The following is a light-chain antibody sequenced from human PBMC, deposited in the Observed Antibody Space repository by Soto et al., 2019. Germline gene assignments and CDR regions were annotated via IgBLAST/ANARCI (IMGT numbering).Light chain of an antibody. CDR3: QQYNNWPPFT. CDR1: QSVSST. J-gene: IGKJ3*01. CDR2: GAS. Sequence: EIVMTQSPDTLSVSPGERATLSCRASQSVSSTLAWYQQKTGQAPRLLIYGASTRATGIPARFIGSGSGTEFTLTISSLQSEDVAVYYCQQYNNWPPFTFGPGTKVD. V-gene: IGKV3-15*01.